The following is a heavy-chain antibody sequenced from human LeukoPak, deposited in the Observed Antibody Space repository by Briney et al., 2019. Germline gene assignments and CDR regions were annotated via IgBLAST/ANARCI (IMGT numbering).Heavy chain of an antibody. CDR2: IYPGDSDT. Sequence: GESLKISCQGSGYTFISYWIGWVRQMPGKGLEGMGIIYPGDSDTRYSPSFQGQVTISADKSINTAYLKWSSLEALDTAMYYCVRRTDYYMDVWGKGTTVTVSS. J-gene: IGHJ6*03. CDR1: GYTFISYW. CDR3: VRRTDYYMDV. V-gene: IGHV5-51*01.